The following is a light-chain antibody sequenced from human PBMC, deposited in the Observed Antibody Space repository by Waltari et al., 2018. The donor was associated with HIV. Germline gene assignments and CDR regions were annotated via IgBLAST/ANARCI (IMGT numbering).Light chain of an antibody. V-gene: IGLV2-14*01. CDR2: EVR. CDR1: SSDVGGYNY. CDR3: SSYRNDNTLVI. J-gene: IGLJ2*01. Sequence: QSALTQPASVSGSPGQSITISCTGTSSDVGGYNYVSWYQPHPGKAPKLMIYEVRNRPSGVSNRFSGSKSGNTASLTISGLQAEDEGDYYCSSYRNDNTLVIFGGGTRLTVL.